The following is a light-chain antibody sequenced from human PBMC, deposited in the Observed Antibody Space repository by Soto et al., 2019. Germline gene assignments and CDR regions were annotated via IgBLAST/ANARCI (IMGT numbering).Light chain of an antibody. CDR1: QSVNNNY. CDR3: QQYGSTPPT. V-gene: IGKV3-20*01. CDR2: AAS. J-gene: IGKJ1*01. Sequence: EVVLSQSPGTLSLSPGERATLSCRASQSVNNNYLAWYQQKPGQAPRLLIYAASGRATGIPDRFSGSGSGTDFTLTISRLEPEDVVVYHCQQYGSTPPTFGQGTKVEIK.